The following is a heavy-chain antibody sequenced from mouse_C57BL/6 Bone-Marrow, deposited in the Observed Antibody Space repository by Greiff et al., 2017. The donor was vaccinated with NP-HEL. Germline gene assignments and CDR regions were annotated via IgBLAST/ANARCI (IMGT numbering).Heavy chain of an antibody. Sequence: QVQLQQSGAELVKPGASVKLSCKASGYTFTSYWMHWVKQRPGQGLEWIGMIHPNSGSTNYNEKFKSKATLTVDKSSSTAYMQLSSLTSEDSAVYYCARWNYPWYFDVWGTGTTVTVSS. CDR1: GYTFTSYW. J-gene: IGHJ1*03. V-gene: IGHV1-64*01. CDR2: IHPNSGST. CDR3: ARWNYPWYFDV. D-gene: IGHD2-1*01.